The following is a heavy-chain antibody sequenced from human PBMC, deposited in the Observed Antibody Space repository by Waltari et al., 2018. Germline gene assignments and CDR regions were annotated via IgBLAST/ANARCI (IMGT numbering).Heavy chain of an antibody. CDR3: VQLPGY. J-gene: IGHJ4*02. CDR1: GGSIDSTYKY. CDR2: HYYSGST. Sequence: QVQLQESGPGLVKPSETLSLTCTVSGGSIDSTYKYWGWIRQPPGKGLEWIGSHYYSGSTHYNPSLKSRVTISVDTSKNQFSLKLTSVTAADTAVYYCVQLPGYWGQGILVTVSS. D-gene: IGHD2-15*01. V-gene: IGHV4-39*01.